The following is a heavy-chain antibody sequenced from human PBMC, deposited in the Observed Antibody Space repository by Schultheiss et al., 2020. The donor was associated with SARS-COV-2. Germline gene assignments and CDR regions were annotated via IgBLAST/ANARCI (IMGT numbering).Heavy chain of an antibody. D-gene: IGHD5-18*01. CDR2: IYYSGST. CDR3: ARSMGTAMVSGMDV. J-gene: IGHJ6*02. V-gene: IGHV4-59*08. Sequence: SETLSLTCTVSGGSISSYYWSWIRQPAGKGLEWIGYIYYSGSTNYNPSLKSRVTISVDTSKNQFSLKLSSVTAADTAVYYCARSMGTAMVSGMDVWGQGTTVTVSS. CDR1: GGSISSYY.